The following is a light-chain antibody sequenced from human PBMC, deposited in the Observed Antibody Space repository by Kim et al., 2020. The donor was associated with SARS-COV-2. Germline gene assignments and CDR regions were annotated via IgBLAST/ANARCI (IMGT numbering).Light chain of an antibody. CDR2: STN. Sequence: GVTVTLPCAASTGAVTSDHHPNWFQQKLGQAPRALIFSTNNKHSWTPARFSGSLLGGKAALTLSGVQPEDEADYYCLLYYSADQVVFGGGTQLTVL. V-gene: IGLV7-43*01. CDR3: LLYYSADQVV. J-gene: IGLJ2*01. CDR1: TGAVTSDHH.